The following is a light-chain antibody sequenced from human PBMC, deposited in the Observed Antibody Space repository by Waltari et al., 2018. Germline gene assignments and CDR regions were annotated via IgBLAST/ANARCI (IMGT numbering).Light chain of an antibody. V-gene: IGLV1-40*01. CDR1: GSNIGAGYD. CDR3: QSYDTSLSVV. Sequence: QSVLTQPPSVSGAPGQRVTISCTGSGSNIGAGYDVHWYHHLPRGAPKLLIYRISSRPLGVPDRFFGSTSGNSASLAIIGLRAEDEGDYYCQSYDTSLSVVFGGGTKLTVL. CDR2: RIS. J-gene: IGLJ3*02.